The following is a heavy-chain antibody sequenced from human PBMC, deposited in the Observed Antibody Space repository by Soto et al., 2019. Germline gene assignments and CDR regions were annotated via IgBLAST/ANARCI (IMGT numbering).Heavy chain of an antibody. D-gene: IGHD3-10*01. Sequence: QVQLVESGGGVGQPGRSLRLSCAASGFTFSSYAMHWVRQAPGKGLEWVAVISYDGSNNYYADSVKGRFTISRDNSKNTLYVQLNRLRAEDTAVYYCARDHTPNSGSGSYYTAPFDDWGQGTLVTVSS. V-gene: IGHV3-30-3*01. CDR3: ARDHTPNSGSGSYYTAPFDD. CDR2: ISYDGSNN. J-gene: IGHJ4*02. CDR1: GFTFSSYA.